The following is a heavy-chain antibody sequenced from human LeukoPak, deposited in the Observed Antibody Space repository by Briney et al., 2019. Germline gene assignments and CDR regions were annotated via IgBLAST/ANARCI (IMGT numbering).Heavy chain of an antibody. V-gene: IGHV3-30*18. CDR3: AKDLGMVRGVIIHY. CDR1: GIILSSYW. J-gene: IGHJ4*02. D-gene: IGHD3-10*01. Sequence: GGSLRLSCAASGIILSSYWMSWVRQAPGKGLEWVAVISYDGSNKYYADSVKGRFTISRDNSKNTLYLQMNSLRAEDTALYYCAKDLGMVRGVIIHYWGQGTLVTVSS. CDR2: ISYDGSNK.